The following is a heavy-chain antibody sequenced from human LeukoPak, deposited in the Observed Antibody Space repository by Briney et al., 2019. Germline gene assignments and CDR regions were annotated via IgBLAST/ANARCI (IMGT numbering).Heavy chain of an antibody. J-gene: IGHJ5*02. CDR1: GFTFSSYG. V-gene: IGHV3-30*02. CDR2: IRYDGSNK. D-gene: IGHD3-3*01. Sequence: GGSLRLSCAASGFTFSSYGMHWVRQAPGKGLEWVAFIRYDGSNKYYADSVKGRFTISRDNAKNSLYLQMNSLRAEDTAVYYCARDRTHYDFWAGSRWFDPWGQGTLVTVSS. CDR3: ARDRTHYDFWAGSRWFDP.